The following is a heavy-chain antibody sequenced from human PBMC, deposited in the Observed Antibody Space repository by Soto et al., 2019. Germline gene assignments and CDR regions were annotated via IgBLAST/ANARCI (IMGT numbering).Heavy chain of an antibody. CDR1: GYTLTELS. CDR3: ARDLDASGSYYTDY. D-gene: IGHD3-10*01. Sequence: GASVKVSCKVSGYTLTELSMHWVRQAPGKGLEWMGGFDPEDGETIYAQKFQGRVTMTEDTSTDTAYMELRSLRSDDTAVYYCARDLDASGSYYTDYWGQGTLVTVSS. CDR2: FDPEDGET. J-gene: IGHJ4*02. V-gene: IGHV1-24*01.